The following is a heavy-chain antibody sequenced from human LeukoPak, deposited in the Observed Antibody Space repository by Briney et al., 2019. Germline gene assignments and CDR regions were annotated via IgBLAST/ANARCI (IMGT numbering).Heavy chain of an antibody. Sequence: GGSQRLSCAASGFTFSRYWMHWVRQAPGKGLVCVARIDSYGSSTNYANSVKGRFTISRDNAENTLYLQMDSLRAEDTAVYYWASDTVHKAVGIDYWGQGTLLSVCS. CDR3: ASDTVHKAVGIDY. CDR1: GFTFSRYW. J-gene: IGHJ4*02. V-gene: IGHV3-74*01. CDR2: IDSYGSST. D-gene: IGHD1-26*01.